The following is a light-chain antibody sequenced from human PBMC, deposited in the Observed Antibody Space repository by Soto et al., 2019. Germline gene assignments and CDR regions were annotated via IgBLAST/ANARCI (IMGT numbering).Light chain of an antibody. CDR3: MQALQTPFT. CDR1: QRLLHGNGYNY. CDR2: LGS. V-gene: IGKV2-28*01. Sequence: DIVMTQSPLSLPVTPGEPASISCRSSQRLLHGNGYNYVIWRLQKPGQSPHLLICLGSTRASGVPDRFRGSGSGPDFTLKISRVEAEDVGSYYCMQALQTPFTFGQGTKLEVK. J-gene: IGKJ2*01.